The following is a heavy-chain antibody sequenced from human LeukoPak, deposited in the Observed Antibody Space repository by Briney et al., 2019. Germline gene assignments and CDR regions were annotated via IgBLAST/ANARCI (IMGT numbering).Heavy chain of an antibody. J-gene: IGHJ4*02. D-gene: IGHD6-19*01. CDR3: AKGAQWLEY. Sequence: GGSLRLSCAASGFTFSSYGMHWVRQAPGKGLEWVAVISYDGSNKYYADSVKGRFTISRDNSKNTLYLQMNSLRAEDTAVYYCAKGAQWLEYWGQGTLVTASS. CDR2: ISYDGSNK. V-gene: IGHV3-30*18. CDR1: GFTFSSYG.